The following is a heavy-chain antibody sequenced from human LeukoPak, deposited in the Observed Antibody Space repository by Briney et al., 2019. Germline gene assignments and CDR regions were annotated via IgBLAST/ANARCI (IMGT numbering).Heavy chain of an antibody. J-gene: IGHJ4*02. CDR1: GYTFTSYA. D-gene: IGHD1-26*01. V-gene: IGHV1-3*01. CDR3: ARLGSYHYFDY. CDR2: INAGNSNT. Sequence: ASVKVSCKASGYTFTSYAMHWVRQAPGQRLEWMGWINAGNSNTKYSQKFQGRVTITRDTSASTAYMELSSLRSEDTAVYYCARLGSYHYFDYWGQGTLVTVSS.